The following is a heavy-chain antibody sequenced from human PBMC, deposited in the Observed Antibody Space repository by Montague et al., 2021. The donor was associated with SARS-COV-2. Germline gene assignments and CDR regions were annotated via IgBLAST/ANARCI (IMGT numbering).Heavy chain of an antibody. J-gene: IGHJ5*02. D-gene: IGHD3-10*01. CDR2: IYYSGGI. CDR3: ASAVSFRRAVNWFDP. Sequence: SETLSLTCTVSGGSISDHDWSWIRQPQGKGLEWLAYIYYSGGINSNSSLNSRVTMSVDTSKNQFSLKLTSVTAADTAVYYCASAVSFRRAVNWFDPWGQGTLVTVSS. V-gene: IGHV4-59*11. CDR1: GGSISDHD.